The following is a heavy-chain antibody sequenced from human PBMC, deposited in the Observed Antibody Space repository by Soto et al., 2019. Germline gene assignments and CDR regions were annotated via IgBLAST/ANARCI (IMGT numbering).Heavy chain of an antibody. Sequence: SVKVSCKASGGTFSSYAISWVRQAPGQGLEWMGGIIPIFGTANYAQKFQGRVTITADESTSTAYVELSSLRSEDTAVYYCARGRVELVGPRDYYYYGMDVWGQGTTVTVSS. CDR3: ARGRVELVGPRDYYYYGMDV. CDR1: GGTFSSYA. V-gene: IGHV1-69*13. CDR2: IIPIFGTA. J-gene: IGHJ6*02. D-gene: IGHD6-6*01.